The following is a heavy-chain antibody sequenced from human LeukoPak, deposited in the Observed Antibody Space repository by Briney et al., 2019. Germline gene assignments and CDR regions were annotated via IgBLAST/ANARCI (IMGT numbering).Heavy chain of an antibody. V-gene: IGHV1-24*01. CDR1: GYTLTELS. D-gene: IGHD1-26*01. CDR2: FDPEDGET. Sequence: GASVKVSCKVSGYTLTELSMHWVRQAPGKGLEWMGGFDPEDGETIYAQKFQGRVTMTEDTSTDTAYMELSSLRSGDAAVYYCATDHVVGATGEFDYWGQGTLVTVSS. J-gene: IGHJ4*02. CDR3: ATDHVVGATGEFDY.